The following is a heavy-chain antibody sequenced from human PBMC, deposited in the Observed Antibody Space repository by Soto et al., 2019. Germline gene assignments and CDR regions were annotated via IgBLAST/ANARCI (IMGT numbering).Heavy chain of an antibody. CDR2: ISYDGRDK. D-gene: IGHD2-21*02. CDR1: GFTFSPYT. J-gene: IGHJ4*02. V-gene: IGHV3-30-3*01. CDR3: ARGGGFCGADCYKGGIDY. Sequence: QVQLVESGGGVGQPGRSLRLSCAASGFTFSPYTMHWVRQTPGKGLEWVAVISYDGRDKNYADSVRGRFTISRDNSKNTLFWQMNSVRAEDTALYYCARGGGFCGADCYKGGIDYWGQGALVTVSS.